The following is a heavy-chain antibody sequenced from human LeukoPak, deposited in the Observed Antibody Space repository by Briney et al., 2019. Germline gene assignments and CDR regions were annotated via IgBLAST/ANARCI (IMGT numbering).Heavy chain of an antibody. J-gene: IGHJ1*01. CDR1: GFTFSSYG. CDR2: ISYDGSNK. CDR3: ARGGKRALAGTRSPQYFHH. Sequence: QPGGSLRLSCAASGFTFSSYGMHWVRQAPGKGLEWVAVISYDGSNKYYADSVKGRFTISRDNSKNTVYLQMSSLRAEDTAVYYCARGGKRALAGTRSPQYFHHWGQGTLVTVSS. V-gene: IGHV3-30*03. D-gene: IGHD6-19*01.